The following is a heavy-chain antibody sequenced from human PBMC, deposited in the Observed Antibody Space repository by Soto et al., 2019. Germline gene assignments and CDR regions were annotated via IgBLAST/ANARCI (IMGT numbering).Heavy chain of an antibody. CDR1: GLNISDYG. CDR3: AKAVYYYDITIDY. D-gene: IGHD3-22*01. CDR2: ISYDGSNK. J-gene: IGHJ4*02. Sequence: GVPMRLCCTAAGLNISDYGVRRIRQATGKGLEWVAVISYDGSNKYYADSVKGRFTISRDNSKNTLYLQMNSLRAEDTAVYYCAKAVYYYDITIDYWGQGTLVTVSS. V-gene: IGHV3-30*18.